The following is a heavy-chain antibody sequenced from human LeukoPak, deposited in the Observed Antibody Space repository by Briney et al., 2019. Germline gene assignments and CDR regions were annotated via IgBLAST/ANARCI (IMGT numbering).Heavy chain of an antibody. CDR1: GYTFTGYY. CDR3: ARGPGEGGSSGYYFGKPEDPAEYYFDY. V-gene: IGHV1-2*02. CDR2: INPNSGGT. J-gene: IGHJ4*02. Sequence: GSVKVSCKASGYTFTGYYMHWVRQAPGQGLEWMGWINPNSGGTNYAQKFQGRVTMTRDTSISTAYMELSRLRSDDTAVYYCARGPGEGGSSGYYFGKPEDPAEYYFDYWGRGTLVTVSS. D-gene: IGHD3-22*01.